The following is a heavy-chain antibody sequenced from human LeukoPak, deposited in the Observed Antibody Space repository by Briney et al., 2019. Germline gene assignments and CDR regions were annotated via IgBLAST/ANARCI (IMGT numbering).Heavy chain of an antibody. J-gene: IGHJ6*02. CDR3: ARGIDIVVVVAADYGMNV. V-gene: IGHV4-34*01. Sequence: SETLSLTCAVYGGSFSGYYWSWIRQPPGKGLEWIGEINHSGSTNYNPSLKSRVTISVDTSKNQFSLKLSSVTAADTAVYYCARGIDIVVVVAADYGMNVWGQGTTVTVSS. CDR1: GGSFSGYY. CDR2: INHSGST. D-gene: IGHD2-15*01.